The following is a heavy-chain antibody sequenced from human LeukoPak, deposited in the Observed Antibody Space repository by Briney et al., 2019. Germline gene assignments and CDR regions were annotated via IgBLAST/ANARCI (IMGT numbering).Heavy chain of an antibody. V-gene: IGHV1-2*02. CDR2: INPNSGVT. CDR1: GYTFTGYY. J-gene: IGHJ3*02. CDR3: AGLVVVTAIQEHDAFDI. D-gene: IGHD2-21*02. Sequence: ASVKVSCKAYGYTFTGYYMQWVRQAPGQGLEWMGCINPNSGVTNYAQKFQGRVTMTRDTSISTAYMELSRLRSDDTAVYYCAGLVVVTAIQEHDAFDIWGQGTMVTVSS.